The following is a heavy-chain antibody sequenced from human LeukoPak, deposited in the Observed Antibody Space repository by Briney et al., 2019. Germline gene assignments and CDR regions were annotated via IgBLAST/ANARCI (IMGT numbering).Heavy chain of an antibody. V-gene: IGHV4-39*05. CDR1: GGSISSSSYY. J-gene: IGHJ6*02. Sequence: SETPSLTCTVSGGSISSSSYYWGWIRQPPGKGLEWIGSIYYSGSTYYNPSLKSRVTISVDTSKNQFSLKLSSVTAADTAVYYCAPYNWNDFIMDVWGQGTTVTVSS. D-gene: IGHD1-1*01. CDR3: APYNWNDFIMDV. CDR2: IYYSGST.